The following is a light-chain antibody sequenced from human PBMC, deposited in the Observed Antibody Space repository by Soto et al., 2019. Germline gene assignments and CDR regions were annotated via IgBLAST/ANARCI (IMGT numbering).Light chain of an antibody. Sequence: EIVLTQSPGTLALSPGERATLSCKVSQSVSSSYLAWYQQKPCHAPMLLIYDASNRATGIPARFSGSGSGTEFTLTISSLQSEDFAVYYCQQYNNWSRTFGQGTKVDI. V-gene: IGKV3D-15*01. CDR3: QQYNNWSRT. CDR2: DAS. CDR1: QSVSSSY. J-gene: IGKJ1*01.